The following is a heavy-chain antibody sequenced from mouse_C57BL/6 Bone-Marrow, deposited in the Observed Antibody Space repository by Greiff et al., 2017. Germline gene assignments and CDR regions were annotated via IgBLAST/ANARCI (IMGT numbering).Heavy chain of an antibody. Sequence: VQLQQSGAELVRPGASVKLSCTASGFNIKADYLHWVKQRPEQGLEWIGWIDPEIGDTEYASKFQGKATITSDTSSNPAYLQLSSLTSEDTAVYYCSSFDGNYFDFWGQGTPLTVAS. J-gene: IGHJ2*01. V-gene: IGHV14-4*01. CDR1: GFNIKADY. CDR3: SSFDGNYFDF. D-gene: IGHD2-3*01. CDR2: IDPEIGDT.